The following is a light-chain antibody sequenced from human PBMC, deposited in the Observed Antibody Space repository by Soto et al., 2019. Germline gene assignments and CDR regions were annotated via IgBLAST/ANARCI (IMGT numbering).Light chain of an antibody. CDR3: QQRSNSPIT. CDR1: QSVSSY. Sequence: IVLTQSPATLSLSPGERAPLSCGASQSVSSYLAWYQQKPGQAPRLLIYDASNRATGIPARFSGSGSGTDFTLTISSLEPEDFELYYCQQRSNSPITFGQGTRLEIK. CDR2: DAS. V-gene: IGKV3-11*01. J-gene: IGKJ5*01.